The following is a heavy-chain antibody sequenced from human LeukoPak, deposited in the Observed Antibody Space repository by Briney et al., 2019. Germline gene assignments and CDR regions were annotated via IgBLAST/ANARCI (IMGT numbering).Heavy chain of an antibody. CDR3: AMGRRLARGGYYYGMDV. CDR2: ISGSGGST. V-gene: IGHV3-23*01. CDR1: GFTFSSYA. Sequence: GGSLRLSCAASGFTFSSYAMSWVRQAPGKGLEWVSAISGSGGSTYYADSVKGRFTISRDNSKNTLYLQMNSLRAEDTAVYYCAMGRRLARGGYYYGMDVWGQGTTVTVSS. D-gene: IGHD6-19*01. J-gene: IGHJ6*02.